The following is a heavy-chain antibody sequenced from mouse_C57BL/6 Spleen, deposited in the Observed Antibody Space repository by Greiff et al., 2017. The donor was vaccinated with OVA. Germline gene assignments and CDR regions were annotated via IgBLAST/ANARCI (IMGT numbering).Heavy chain of an antibody. J-gene: IGHJ2*01. V-gene: IGHV1-53*01. CDR2: INPSNGGT. CDR1: GYTFTSYW. Sequence: QVHVKQPGTELVKPGASVKLSCKASGYTFTSYWMHWVKQRPGQGLEWIGNINPSNGGTNYNEKFKSKATLTVDKSSSTAYMQLSSLTSEDSAVYYCARLDGYDLYFDYWGQGTTLTVSS. CDR3: ARLDGYDLYFDY. D-gene: IGHD2-2*01.